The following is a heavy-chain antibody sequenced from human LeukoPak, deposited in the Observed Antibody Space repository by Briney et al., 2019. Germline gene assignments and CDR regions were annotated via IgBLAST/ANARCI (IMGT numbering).Heavy chain of an antibody. J-gene: IGHJ4*02. CDR1: GLTLSNSA. CDR3: ARDLVQLWSKDF. Sequence: PGGSLRLSCVASGLTLSNSAMTWVRQAPGKGLEWVSILTGDGTGTFYARSVRGRFSISRDISTNTVYLQMNSLRAEDTAVYYCARDLVQLWSKDFWGQGTLVTVSS. D-gene: IGHD5-18*01. V-gene: IGHV3-23*01. CDR2: LTGDGTGT.